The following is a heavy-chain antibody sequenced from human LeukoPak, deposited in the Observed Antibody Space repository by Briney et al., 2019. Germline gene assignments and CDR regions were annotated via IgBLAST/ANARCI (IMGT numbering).Heavy chain of an antibody. CDR2: IYTSGST. D-gene: IGHD2-15*01. J-gene: IGHJ5*02. V-gene: IGHV4-4*07. CDR3: ARAADIVVVVAATGWNWFDP. Sequence: SETLSLTCTVSGGSISSYYWSWIRQPAGKGLEWIGRIYTSGSTNYNPSLKSRVTMSVDTSKNQFSLKLSSVTAADTAVCYCARAADIVVVVAATGWNWFDPWGQGTLVTVSS. CDR1: GGSISSYY.